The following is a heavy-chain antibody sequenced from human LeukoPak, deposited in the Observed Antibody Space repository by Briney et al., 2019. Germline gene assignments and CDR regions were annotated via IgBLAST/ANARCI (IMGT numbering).Heavy chain of an antibody. CDR2: IYYSGST. D-gene: IGHD5-18*01. V-gene: IGHV4-59*06. Sequence: KPSETLSLTCTVSGGSISSYYWSWIRQHPGKGLEWIGYIYYSGSTYYNPSLKSRVTISVDTSKNQFSLKLSSVTAADAAVYYCARIIYSYAWEGGYNWFDPWGQGTLVTVSS. CDR1: GGSISSYY. CDR3: ARIIYSYAWEGGYNWFDP. J-gene: IGHJ5*02.